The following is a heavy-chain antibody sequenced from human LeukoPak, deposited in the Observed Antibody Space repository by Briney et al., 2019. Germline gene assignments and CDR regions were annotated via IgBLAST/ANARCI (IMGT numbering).Heavy chain of an antibody. J-gene: IGHJ4*02. V-gene: IGHV3-23*01. D-gene: IGHD3/OR15-3a*01. CDR1: GFTFSSYS. Sequence: GGSLRLSCAASGFTFSSYSMNWVRQAPGKGLEWVSAISGSGGSTYYADSVKGRFTISRDNSKNTLYLQMNSLRAEDTAVYYCANPGLTVNFDYWGQGTLVTVSS. CDR2: ISGSGGST. CDR3: ANPGLTVNFDY.